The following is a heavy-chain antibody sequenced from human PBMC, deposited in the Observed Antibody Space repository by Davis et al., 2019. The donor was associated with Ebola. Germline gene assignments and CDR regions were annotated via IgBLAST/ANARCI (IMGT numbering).Heavy chain of an antibody. V-gene: IGHV3-7*01. CDR3: ARERITMVQGVIITGYFDY. CDR2: IKQDGSEK. CDR1: GFTVSSNY. D-gene: IGHD3-10*01. Sequence: GESLKISCAASGFTVSSNYMSWVRQAPGKGLEWVANIKQDGSEKYYVDSVKGRFIISRDNAKNSLYLQMNSLRAEDTAVYYCARERITMVQGVIITGYFDYWGQGTLVTVSS. J-gene: IGHJ4*02.